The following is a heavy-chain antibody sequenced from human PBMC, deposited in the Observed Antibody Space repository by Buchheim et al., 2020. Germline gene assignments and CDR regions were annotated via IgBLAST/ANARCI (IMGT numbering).Heavy chain of an antibody. J-gene: IGHJ4*02. D-gene: IGHD3-3*01. V-gene: IGHV4-59*01. Sequence: QVQLQESGPGLVKPSETLSLTCTVSGGSISSYYWSWIRQPPGKGLEWIGYIYYSGSTNYNPSLKSRVTISVDTSKNQFSLKLSSVTAADTAVYYCARAITIFGVVTSFDYWGQGTL. CDR1: GGSISSYY. CDR3: ARAITIFGVVTSFDY. CDR2: IYYSGST.